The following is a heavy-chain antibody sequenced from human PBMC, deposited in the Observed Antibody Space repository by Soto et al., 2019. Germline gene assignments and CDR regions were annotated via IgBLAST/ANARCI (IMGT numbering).Heavy chain of an antibody. CDR3: ASHSSLRGYCISTSCYGYYYGMDV. J-gene: IGHJ6*02. CDR2: ISAYIGNT. CDR1: GYTFTSYG. V-gene: IGHV1-18*01. D-gene: IGHD2-2*01. Sequence: GASVKVSCKASGYTFTSYGISWVRQAPGQGLEWMGRISAYIGNTNYAQKFQGRVTITADESTSTAYLGLSSLRSEDTAVYYCASHSSLRGYCISTSCYGYYYGMDVWGQGTTVTVSS.